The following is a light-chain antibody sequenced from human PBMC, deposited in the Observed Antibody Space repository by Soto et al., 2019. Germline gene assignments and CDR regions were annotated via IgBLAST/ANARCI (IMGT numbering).Light chain of an antibody. CDR3: QSYDSSLSAVV. Sequence: QAVVTQPPSVSGAPGQRVTISCHGSSSNIVAGYDVHWYQQRPGTAPKLLIYGNSNRPAGVPDRFSGSKSGTSASLAITGLQAEDEADYYCQSYDSSLSAVVFGGGTKLTVL. V-gene: IGLV1-40*01. CDR1: SSNIVAGYD. J-gene: IGLJ2*01. CDR2: GNS.